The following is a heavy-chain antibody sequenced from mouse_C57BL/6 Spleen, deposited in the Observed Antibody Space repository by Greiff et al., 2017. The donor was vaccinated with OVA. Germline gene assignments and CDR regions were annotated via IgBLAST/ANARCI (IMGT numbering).Heavy chain of an antibody. CDR2: IDPSDSYT. D-gene: IGHD1-1*01. V-gene: IGHV1-69*01. J-gene: IGHJ1*03. Sequence: VQLQQSGAELVMPGASVKLSCKASGYTFTSYWMHWVKQRPGQGLEWIGEIDPSDSYTNYNQKFKGKSTLTVDKSSSTAYMQLSSLTSEDSAVYYCARKTLYYGSSHWYFDVWGTGTTVTVSS. CDR3: ARKTLYYGSSHWYFDV. CDR1: GYTFTSYW.